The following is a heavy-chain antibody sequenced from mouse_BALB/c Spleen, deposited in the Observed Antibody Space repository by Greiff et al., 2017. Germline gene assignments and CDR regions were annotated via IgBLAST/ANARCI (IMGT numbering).Heavy chain of an antibody. V-gene: IGHV5-12-2*01. CDR1: GFTFSSYT. CDR3: ARHSPTFDY. J-gene: IGHJ2*01. Sequence: EVMLVESGGGLVQPGGSLKLSCAASGFTFSSYTMSWVRQTPEKRLEWVAYISNGGGSTYYPDTVKGRFTISRDNAKNTLYLQMSSLKSEDTAMYYCARHSPTFDYWGQGTTLTVSS. CDR2: ISNGGGST. D-gene: IGHD4-1*02.